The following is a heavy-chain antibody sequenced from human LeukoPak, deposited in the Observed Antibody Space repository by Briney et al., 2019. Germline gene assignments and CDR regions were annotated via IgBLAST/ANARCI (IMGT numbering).Heavy chain of an antibody. CDR3: ARVPKNCSGGSCYSGHDY. CDR2: IYTSGST. J-gene: IGHJ4*02. Sequence: SETLSLTCTVSGGSLSSYYWSWIRQPPGKGVEWIGRIYTSGSTNYNPSLKSRVTMSVDTSKNQFSLKLSPVTAADTAVYYCARVPKNCSGGSCYSGHDYWGQGTLVTVSS. V-gene: IGHV4-4*07. CDR1: GGSLSSYY. D-gene: IGHD2-15*01.